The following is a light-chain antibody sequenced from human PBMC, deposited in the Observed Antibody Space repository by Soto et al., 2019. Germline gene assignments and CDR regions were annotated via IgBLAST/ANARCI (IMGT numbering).Light chain of an antibody. CDR2: IAS. Sequence: IQMTPSPSTLSASVVDTVTITCRASQSISVSLAWYQQKPGRAPKLLIYIASTLQSGVPSRFSGSYSGTEFTLTITSLQPEDFATYYCQKVNSYPINCGQGKRRAIK. CDR3: QKVNSYPIN. CDR1: QSISVS. J-gene: IGKJ5*01. V-gene: IGKV1-9*01.